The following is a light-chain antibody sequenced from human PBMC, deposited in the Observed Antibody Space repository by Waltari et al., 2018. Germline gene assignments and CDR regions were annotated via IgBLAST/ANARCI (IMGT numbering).Light chain of an antibody. Sequence: QQDPGKDPKPLIYDVTNRPSGVSNRFSGSKSGSTASVTISGRQADDEADYYCSSYRSSSTLVVFGGGTKLIVL. J-gene: IGLJ2*01. V-gene: IGLV2-14*03. CDR3: SSYRSSSTLVV. CDR2: DVT.